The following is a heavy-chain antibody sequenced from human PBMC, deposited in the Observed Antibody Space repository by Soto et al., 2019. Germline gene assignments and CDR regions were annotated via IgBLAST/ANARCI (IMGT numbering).Heavy chain of an antibody. V-gene: IGHV4-30-4*01. D-gene: IGHD3-3*01. Sequence: SETLSLTCTVSGGSISSGDYYWSWIRQPPGKGLEWIGYIYYSGSTYYNPSLKSRVTISVDTSKDQFSLKLSSVTAADTAVYYCARVVRFLEWLSKFDPWGQGTLVTVSS. J-gene: IGHJ5*02. CDR1: GGSISSGDYY. CDR3: ARVVRFLEWLSKFDP. CDR2: IYYSGST.